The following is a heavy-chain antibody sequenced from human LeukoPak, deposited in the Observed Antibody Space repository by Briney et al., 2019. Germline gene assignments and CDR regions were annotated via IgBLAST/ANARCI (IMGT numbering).Heavy chain of an antibody. J-gene: IGHJ3*02. V-gene: IGHV4-34*01. Sequence: PSETLSLTCAVYGGSFSGCYWSWIRQPPGKGLEWIGEINHSGSTNYNPSLKSRVTISVDTSKNQFSLKLSSVTAAGTAVYYCARTPDIVVVPADAFDIWGQGTMVTVTS. D-gene: IGHD2-2*01. CDR1: GGSFSGCY. CDR3: ARTPDIVVVPADAFDI. CDR2: INHSGST.